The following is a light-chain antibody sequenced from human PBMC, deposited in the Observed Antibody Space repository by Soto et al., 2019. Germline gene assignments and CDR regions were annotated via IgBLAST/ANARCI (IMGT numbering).Light chain of an antibody. CDR1: SSDVGGYDY. CDR3: SSYTTSSSYV. V-gene: IGLV2-14*01. Sequence: QSVLTQPASVSGSPGRSITISCTGTSSDVGGYDYVSWYQQYPGKAPKLLIFDVYSRPSGISNRFSGSKSGNTASLTISGLQAEDEADYYCSSYTTSSSYVFGAGTKVTVL. J-gene: IGLJ1*01. CDR2: DVY.